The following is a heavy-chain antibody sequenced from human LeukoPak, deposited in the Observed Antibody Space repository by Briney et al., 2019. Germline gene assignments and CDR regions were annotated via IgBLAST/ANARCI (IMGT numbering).Heavy chain of an antibody. CDR1: GFTFDDYT. V-gene: IGHV3-43*01. Sequence: GGSLRLSCAAAGFTFDDYTMHWVRQAPGKGLEWVSLISWDGSSRYYADSVKGRFTISRDNSKNSLYLQMNSLRTEDTALYYCARDNEAWYFDLWGRGTPVTVSS. CDR2: ISWDGSSR. CDR3: ARDNEAWYFDL. J-gene: IGHJ2*01.